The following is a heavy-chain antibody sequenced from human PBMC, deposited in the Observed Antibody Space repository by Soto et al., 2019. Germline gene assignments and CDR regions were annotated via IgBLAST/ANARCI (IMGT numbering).Heavy chain of an antibody. V-gene: IGHV3-23*01. D-gene: IGHD3-3*01. CDR3: AKDHRGLRFLEWSHGCYMDV. Sequence: GESLKISCAASGFTFSSYAMSWVRQAPGKGLEWVSAISGSGGSTYNADSVKGRFTISRDNSKNTLYLQMNSLRAEDTAVYYCAKDHRGLRFLEWSHGCYMDVWGKGTTVTVSS. CDR2: ISGSGGST. J-gene: IGHJ6*03. CDR1: GFTFSSYA.